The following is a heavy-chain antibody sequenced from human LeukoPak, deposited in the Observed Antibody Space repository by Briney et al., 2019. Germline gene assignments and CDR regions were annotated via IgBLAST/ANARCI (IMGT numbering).Heavy chain of an antibody. CDR3: AKSGIAVAGTFFDY. CDR1: GFTSDDYA. Sequence: GGSLRLSCAASGFTSDDYAMHWVRQAPGKGLEWVSGISWNSGSIGYADSVKGRFTISRDNAKNSLYLQMNSLRAEDTALYYCAKSGIAVAGTFFDYWGQGTLVTVSS. D-gene: IGHD6-19*01. CDR2: ISWNSGSI. V-gene: IGHV3-9*02. J-gene: IGHJ4*02.